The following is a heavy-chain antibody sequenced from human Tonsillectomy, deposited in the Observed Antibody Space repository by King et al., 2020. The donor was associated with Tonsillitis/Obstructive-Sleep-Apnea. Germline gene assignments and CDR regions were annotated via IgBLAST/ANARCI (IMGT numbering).Heavy chain of an antibody. CDR2: ISYDGSNK. J-gene: IGHJ6*03. CDR3: ARGPRIVVVVASYYYYYMDV. V-gene: IGHV3-30*01. D-gene: IGHD2-15*01. CDR1: GFTFSSYA. Sequence: VQLVESGGGVVQPGRSLRLSCAASGFTFSSYAMHWVRQAPGKGLEWVAVISYDGSNKYYADSVKGRFTISRDNSKNTLYLQMNSLRAEDTAVYYCARGPRIVVVVASYYYYYMDVWGQGTTVTVSS.